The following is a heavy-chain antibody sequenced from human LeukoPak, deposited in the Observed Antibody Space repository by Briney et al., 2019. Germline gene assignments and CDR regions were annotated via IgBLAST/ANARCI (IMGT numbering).Heavy chain of an antibody. CDR1: GFTFDDYA. CDR2: ISWNSGSI. CDR3: ARGNPGGEFY. Sequence: PGGSLRLSCAASGFTFDDYAMHWVRQAPGKGLEWVSHISWNSGSITYADSVKGRFTISRDNAKNSLYLRMNSLRAEDTAVYYCARGNPGGEFYWGQGTLVTVSS. D-gene: IGHD1-14*01. V-gene: IGHV3-9*01. J-gene: IGHJ4*02.